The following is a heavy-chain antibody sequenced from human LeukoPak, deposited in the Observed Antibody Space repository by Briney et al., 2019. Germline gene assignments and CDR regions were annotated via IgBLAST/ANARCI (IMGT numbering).Heavy chain of an antibody. CDR3: ARHPYYYGSGVPPSLDY. CDR2: INHSGST. D-gene: IGHD3-10*01. CDR1: GFTFSSYW. J-gene: IGHJ4*02. V-gene: IGHV4-34*01. Sequence: GSLRLSCAASGFTFSSYWMSWVRQAPGKGLEWIGEINHSGSTNYNPSLKSRVTISVDTSKNQFSLKLSSVTAADTAVYYCARHPYYYGSGVPPSLDYWGQGTLVTVSS.